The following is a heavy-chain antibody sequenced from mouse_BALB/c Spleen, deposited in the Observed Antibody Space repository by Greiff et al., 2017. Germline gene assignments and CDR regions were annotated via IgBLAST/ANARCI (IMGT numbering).Heavy chain of an antibody. CDR3: ARKGNSYESAMDY. CDR2: ISYSGST. D-gene: IGHD2-12*01. Sequence: DVKLQESGPGLVKPSQSLSLTCTVTGYSITSDYAWNWIRQFPGNKLEWMGYISYSGSTSYNPSLKSRIPITRDTSKNQFFLQLNSVTTEDTATYYCARKGNSYESAMDYWGQGTSVTVSS. V-gene: IGHV3-2*02. J-gene: IGHJ4*01. CDR1: GYSITSDYA.